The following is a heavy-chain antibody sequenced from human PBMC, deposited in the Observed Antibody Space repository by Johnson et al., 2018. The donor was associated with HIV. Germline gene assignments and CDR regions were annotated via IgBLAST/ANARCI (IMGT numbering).Heavy chain of an antibody. Sequence: QVQLVESGGGVVQPGRSLRLSCAASGFTFSNYVIHWVRQSPGKGLEWVAVISSDGSNKYYVDSVKGRFTISRDNSENTLYVQMNSLRPEDTAVYYCAKTPGDDWYYSEGSDAFDVWGQGTLVTVSS. D-gene: IGHD2-21*02. CDR2: ISSDGSNK. J-gene: IGHJ3*01. CDR3: AKTPGDDWYYSEGSDAFDV. V-gene: IGHV3-30*18. CDR1: GFTFSNYV.